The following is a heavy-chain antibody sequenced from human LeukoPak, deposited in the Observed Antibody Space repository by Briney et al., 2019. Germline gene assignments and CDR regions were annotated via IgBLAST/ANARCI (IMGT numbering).Heavy chain of an antibody. J-gene: IGHJ4*02. CDR3: AKQGYSNSVSYFDY. CDR2: ISGGSTST. Sequence: GGSLRLSCAASGFTFSKYAMSWVRQAPGKGLGWVSSISGGSTSTYYADSVKGRFTISRDNSKNTLYLQMNTLRAEDTAVYCCAKQGYSNSVSYFDYWGQGALVSVSS. V-gene: IGHV3-23*01. CDR1: GFTFSKYA. D-gene: IGHD6-6*01.